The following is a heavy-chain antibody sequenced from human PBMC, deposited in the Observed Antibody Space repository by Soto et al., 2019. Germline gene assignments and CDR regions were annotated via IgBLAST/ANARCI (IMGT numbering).Heavy chain of an antibody. J-gene: IGHJ5*02. V-gene: IGHV4-59*01. D-gene: IGHD3-10*01. Sequence: PSETLSLTCTVSGGSISSYYWSWIRQPPGKGLEYIGYIDYTGNTNYNPSLKSRVTISVDTSTNRFSLRLRSVSAADTAVNYCARAKSFEFHNWFDPWGQGTLVTVSS. CDR2: IDYTGNT. CDR3: ARAKSFEFHNWFDP. CDR1: GGSISSYY.